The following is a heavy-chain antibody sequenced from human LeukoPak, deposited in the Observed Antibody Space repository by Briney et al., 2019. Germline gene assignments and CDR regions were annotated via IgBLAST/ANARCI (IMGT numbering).Heavy chain of an antibody. CDR2: IYYSGST. J-gene: IGHJ6*02. CDR1: GGSISSYY. CDR3: AKSDYYYYGMDV. V-gene: IGHV4-59*08. Sequence: KTSETLSLTCTVSGGSISSYYWSWLRQPPGKGLEWIGYIYYSGSTNYNPSLKSRVTISVDTSKNQFSLKLSSATAADTAVYYCAKSDYYYYGMDVWGRGTTVTVSS.